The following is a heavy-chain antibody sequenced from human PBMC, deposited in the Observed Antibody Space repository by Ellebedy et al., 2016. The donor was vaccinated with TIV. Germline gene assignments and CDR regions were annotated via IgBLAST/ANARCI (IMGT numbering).Heavy chain of an antibody. D-gene: IGHD3-10*01. Sequence: GESLKISCAASGFTFSSYTMHWVRQAPGKGLEWVAVISSDGRETSYADSLKGQFTISRDNSKNTLYLQMNSLRADDTAVYYCAREQTVLLWFGELSNWGQGTLVTVSS. J-gene: IGHJ4*02. CDR2: ISSDGRET. V-gene: IGHV3-30*14. CDR3: AREQTVLLWFGELSN. CDR1: GFTFSSYT.